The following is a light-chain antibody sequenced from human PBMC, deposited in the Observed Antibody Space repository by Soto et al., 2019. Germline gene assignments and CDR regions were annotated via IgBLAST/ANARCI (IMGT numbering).Light chain of an antibody. Sequence: QSVLTQPPSVSAAPGQKVTISCSGSSSNIGNNYVSWYQQLPGTAPKLLIHDNNKRPSGIPDRFSGSKSGTSATLGITGPQTGDEADYYCGTWDSSLRVVFGGGTKVTVL. CDR2: DNN. CDR1: SSNIGNNY. CDR3: GTWDSSLRVV. J-gene: IGLJ2*01. V-gene: IGLV1-51*01.